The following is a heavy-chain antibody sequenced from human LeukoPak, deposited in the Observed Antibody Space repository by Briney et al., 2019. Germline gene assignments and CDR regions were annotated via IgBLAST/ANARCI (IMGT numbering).Heavy chain of an antibody. Sequence: TSETLSLTCTVSGGSISSDYWSWFRQPPGKGLEWIGYIYYSGSTNYNPSLKSRVTISVDTSKNQFSLKLSSVTAADTAVYYCARLGVVVPAAMDYYYYMDVWGKGTTVTVSS. CDR3: ARLGVVVPAAMDYYYYMDV. CDR2: IYYSGST. J-gene: IGHJ6*03. D-gene: IGHD2-2*01. V-gene: IGHV4-59*08. CDR1: GGSISSDY.